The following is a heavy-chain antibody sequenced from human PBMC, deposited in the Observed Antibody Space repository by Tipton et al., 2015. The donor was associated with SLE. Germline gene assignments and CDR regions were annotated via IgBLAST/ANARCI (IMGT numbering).Heavy chain of an antibody. D-gene: IGHD3-10*01. CDR3: AKGGRNYEGSYFDS. V-gene: IGHV3-48*03. CDR2: ISDTGETV. CDR1: GFSFSNYE. Sequence: SLRLSCEASGFSFSNYEMHWVRQVPGKGLEWLSYISDTGETVFYADSVKGRFTISRDNARNSLYLQMNSLRVEDTAEYFCAKGGRNYEGSYFDSWGQGTLVTVSS. J-gene: IGHJ4*02.